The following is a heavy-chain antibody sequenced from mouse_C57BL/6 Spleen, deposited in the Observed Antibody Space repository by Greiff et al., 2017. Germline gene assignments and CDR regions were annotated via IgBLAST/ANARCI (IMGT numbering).Heavy chain of an antibody. V-gene: IGHV1-62-2*01. CDR1: GYTFTEYT. J-gene: IGHJ1*03. CDR3: ARHEDATYYGNYDWYFDV. Sequence: VQLQQSGAELVKPGASVKLSCKASGYTFTEYTIHWVKQRSGQGLEWIGWVYPGSGSIKYNEKFKDKATLTADKSSSTVYMELSRLTSEDSAVYFCARHEDATYYGNYDWYFDVWGTGTTVTVSS. D-gene: IGHD2-10*01. CDR2: VYPGSGSI.